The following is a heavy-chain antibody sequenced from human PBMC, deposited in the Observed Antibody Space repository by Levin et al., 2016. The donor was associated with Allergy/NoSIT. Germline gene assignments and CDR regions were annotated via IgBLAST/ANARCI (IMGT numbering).Heavy chain of an antibody. D-gene: IGHD3-10*01. Sequence: WVRQAPGQGLEWMGRIIPILGIANYAQKFQGRVTITADKSTSTAYMELSSLRSEDTAVYYCASPVTPQVPSGYYYYGMDVWGQGTTVTVSS. CDR3: ASPVTPQVPSGYYYYGMDV. CDR2: IIPILGIA. J-gene: IGHJ6*02. V-gene: IGHV1-69*02.